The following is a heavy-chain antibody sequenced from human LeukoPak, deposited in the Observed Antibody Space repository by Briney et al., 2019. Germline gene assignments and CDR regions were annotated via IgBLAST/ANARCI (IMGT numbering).Heavy chain of an antibody. V-gene: IGHV4-34*01. J-gene: IGHJ6*03. CDR2: INHSGST. Sequence: PSETLSLTCTVSGGSFSGYYWSWIRQPPGKGLEWIGEINHSGSTNYNPSLKSRVTISVDTSKNQFSLKLSSVTAADTAVYYCARGPSNIVVVPTAIRYYYYYMDVWGKGTTVTVSS. CDR1: GGSFSGYY. D-gene: IGHD2-2*01. CDR3: ARGPSNIVVVPTAIRYYYYYMDV.